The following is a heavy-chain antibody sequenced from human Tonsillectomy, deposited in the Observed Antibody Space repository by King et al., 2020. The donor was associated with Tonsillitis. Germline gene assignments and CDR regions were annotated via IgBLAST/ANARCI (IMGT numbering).Heavy chain of an antibody. Sequence: QLQESGPGLVKPSETLSLTCTVSGYSISSGYYWGWIRQPPGKGLEWIGSFYHNGSTYYNPSPKSRVTISVDTSKNQFSLNLSSVTAADTAVYYCARDQRRWLPSEWDDAFDIWGQGTMVTVSS. D-gene: IGHD5-24*01. V-gene: IGHV4-38-2*02. J-gene: IGHJ3*02. CDR3: ARDQRRWLPSEWDDAFDI. CDR2: FYHNGST. CDR1: GYSISSGYY.